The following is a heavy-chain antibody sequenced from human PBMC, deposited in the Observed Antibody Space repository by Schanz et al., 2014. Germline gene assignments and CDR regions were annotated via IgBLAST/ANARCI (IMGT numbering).Heavy chain of an antibody. CDR3: ARDLSSLIQGDV. J-gene: IGHJ6*04. CDR2: ITRQGTT. Sequence: EVQLLESGGGLVQPGGSLRLSCTVSGFTVNNYAMNWVRQAPGRGLEWVSGITRQGTTYYADFVKGRFSISRDNAKNLLYLQMNGLRAEDTAVYFCARDLSSLIQGDVWGKGTTVTVSS. CDR1: GFTVNNYA. D-gene: IGHD2-2*01. V-gene: IGHV3-23*01.